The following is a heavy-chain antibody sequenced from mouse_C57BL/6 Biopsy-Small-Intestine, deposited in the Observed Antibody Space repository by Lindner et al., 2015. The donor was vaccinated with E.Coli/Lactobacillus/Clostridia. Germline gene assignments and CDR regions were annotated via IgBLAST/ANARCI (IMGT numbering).Heavy chain of an antibody. CDR1: GYTFTDFY. CDR2: INPKSGAT. Sequence: SVKVSCKASGYTFTDFYIHWVRLGPGQGPEWMGWINPKSGATNYAQKFEGWVTMTRDTSISTAYMDLDSLRSNDTAVYYCARNWNNESPYYYGMDVWGQGTTVTVSS. CDR3: ARNWNNESPYYYGMDV. V-gene: IGHV1-34*02. D-gene: IGHD1-1*02. J-gene: IGHJ1*01.